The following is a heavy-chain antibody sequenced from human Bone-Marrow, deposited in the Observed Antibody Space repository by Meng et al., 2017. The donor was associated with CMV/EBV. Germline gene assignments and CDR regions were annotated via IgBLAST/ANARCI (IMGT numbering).Heavy chain of an antibody. D-gene: IGHD6-6*01. CDR2: IYYSGST. CDR3: ARVYSSSTYYYYYGMDV. V-gene: IGHV4-59*12. CDR1: GGSISSYY. Sequence: GSLRLSCTVSGGSISSYYWSWIRQPPGKGLEWIGYIYYSGSTYYNPSLKSRVTISVDTSKNQFSLKLSSVTAADTAVYYCARVYSSSTYYYYYGMDVWGQGTTVTVSS. J-gene: IGHJ6*02.